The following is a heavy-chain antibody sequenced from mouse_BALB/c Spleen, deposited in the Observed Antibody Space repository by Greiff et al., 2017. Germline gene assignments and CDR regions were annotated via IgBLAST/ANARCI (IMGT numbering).Heavy chain of an antibody. J-gene: IGHJ3*01. CDR2: IRNKANGYTT. Sequence: EVKLMESGGGLVKPGGSLKLSCAPSGFTFTDYYMSWVRQPPGKALEWLGFIRNKANGYTTEYSASVQGRFTISRDNSQSILYLQMNTLRAEDSAAYYCARGSTMYTTGAYWGQGTLVTVSA. D-gene: IGHD2-2*01. CDR3: ARGSTMYTTGAY. V-gene: IGHV7-3*02. CDR1: GFTFTDYY.